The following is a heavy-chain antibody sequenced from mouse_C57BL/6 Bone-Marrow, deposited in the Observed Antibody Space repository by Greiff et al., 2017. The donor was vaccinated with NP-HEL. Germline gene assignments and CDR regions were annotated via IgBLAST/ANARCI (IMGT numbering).Heavy chain of an antibody. CDR1: GFNIKDDY. V-gene: IGHV14-4*01. J-gene: IGHJ3*01. CDR2: IDPENGDT. D-gene: IGHD1-1*01. CDR3: TTPYYGSSYGWFAY. Sequence: VQRKQVGAELVRPGASVKLSCTASGFNIKDDYMHWVKQRPEQGLEWIGWIDPENGDTEYASKFQGKATITADTSSNTAYLQLSSLTSEDTAVYYCTTPYYGSSYGWFAYWGQGTLVTVSA.